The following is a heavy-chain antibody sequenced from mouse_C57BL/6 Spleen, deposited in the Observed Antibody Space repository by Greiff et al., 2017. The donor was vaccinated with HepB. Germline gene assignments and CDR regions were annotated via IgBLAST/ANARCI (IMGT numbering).Heavy chain of an antibody. Sequence: EVQLQQSGPVLVKPGASVKMSCKASGYTFTDYYMNWVKQSHGKSLEWIGVINPYNGGTSYNQKFKGKATLTVDKSSSTAYMELNSLTSEDSAVYYCARSYYYGSSFYWYFDVWGTGTTVTVSS. J-gene: IGHJ1*03. V-gene: IGHV1-19*01. D-gene: IGHD1-1*01. CDR1: GYTFTDYY. CDR2: INPYNGGT. CDR3: ARSYYYGSSFYWYFDV.